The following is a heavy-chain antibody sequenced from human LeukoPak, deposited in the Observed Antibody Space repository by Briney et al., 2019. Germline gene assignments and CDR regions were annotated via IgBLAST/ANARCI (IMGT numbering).Heavy chain of an antibody. V-gene: IGHV1-69*04. CDR3: ARTSIAAAGTGAFDI. CDR2: IIPILGIA. J-gene: IGHJ3*02. CDR1: GGTFSSYA. D-gene: IGHD6-13*01. Sequence: ASVKVSCKASGGTFSSYAISWVRQAPGQGLEWMGRIIPILGIANYAQKFQGRVTITADKSTSTAYMELSSLRSEDTAVYYCARTSIAAAGTGAFDIWGQGTMVTVSS.